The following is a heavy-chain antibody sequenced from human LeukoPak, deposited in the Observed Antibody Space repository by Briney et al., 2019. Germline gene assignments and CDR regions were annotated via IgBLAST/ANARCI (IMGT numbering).Heavy chain of an antibody. Sequence: GGSLRLSCVASGFTFPNHAMSWVRQAPGKGLEWVSLIGTTDTHYADSVKGRFTISRDNSKNTLYLQINNLRADDTAVYYCTKDGVAGNGLYDWFDHWGQGTPVTVSS. J-gene: IGHJ5*02. V-gene: IGHV3-23*01. D-gene: IGHD3-3*01. CDR3: TKDGVAGNGLYDWFDH. CDR1: GFTFPNHA. CDR2: IGTTDT.